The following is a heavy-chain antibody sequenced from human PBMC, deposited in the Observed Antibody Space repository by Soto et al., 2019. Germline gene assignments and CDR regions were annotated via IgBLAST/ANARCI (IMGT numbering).Heavy chain of an antibody. CDR3: ASIAVAATDAFDI. CDR2: IIPILGIA. D-gene: IGHD6-19*01. V-gene: IGHV1-69*02. Sequence: ASVKVSCKASGGTFSSYTISWGRQAPGQGLEWMGRIIPILGIANYAQKFQGRVTITADKSTSSAYMELSSLRSEDTAVYYCASIAVAATDAFDIWGQGTMVTVSS. CDR1: GGTFSSYT. J-gene: IGHJ3*02.